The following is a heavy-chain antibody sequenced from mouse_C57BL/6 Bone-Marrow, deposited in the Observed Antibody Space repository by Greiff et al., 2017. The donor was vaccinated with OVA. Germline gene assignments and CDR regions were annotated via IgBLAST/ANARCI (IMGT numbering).Heavy chain of an antibody. V-gene: IGHV5-6*01. CDR1: GFTFSSYG. CDR2: ISSGGSYT. CDR3: ARPSDYHWYFDV. D-gene: IGHD2-4*01. J-gene: IGHJ1*03. Sequence: EVQLQESGGDLVKPGGSLKLSCAASGFTFSSYGMSWVRQTPDKRLEWVATISSGGSYTYYPDSVKGRFTISRDNAKNTLYLQMSSLKSEDTAMYYCARPSDYHWYFDVWGTGTTVTVSS.